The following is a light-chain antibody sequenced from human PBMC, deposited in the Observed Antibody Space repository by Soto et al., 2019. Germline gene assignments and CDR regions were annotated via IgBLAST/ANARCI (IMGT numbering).Light chain of an antibody. CDR3: QQGYSFPRT. CDR1: QSISSH. Sequence: DIEMTQSPSALSASLGDRVTITCRASQSISSHLNWYQQKPGKAPKVVIYVTSTLPIGVPSRFSGSGSGTDFTLTISNLQPEDFATYYCQQGYSFPRTFGQGTRL. J-gene: IGKJ2*01. CDR2: VTS. V-gene: IGKV1-39*01.